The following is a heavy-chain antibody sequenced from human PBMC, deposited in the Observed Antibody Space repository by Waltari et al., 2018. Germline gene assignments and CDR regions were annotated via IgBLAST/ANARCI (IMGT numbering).Heavy chain of an antibody. Sequence: EVQLLESGGGLVQPGGSLRLSCTASGFTFNSYVVSWVRQAPGKGLEWVSAISGSGSSTYYADSVNGRFTISRDNSKNTLYLQMNSLRAEDTAMYYCAKLEWLTRYYFDYWGQGTLVTVSS. D-gene: IGHD6-19*01. CDR1: GFTFNSYV. CDR2: ISGSGSST. V-gene: IGHV3-23*01. J-gene: IGHJ4*02. CDR3: AKLEWLTRYYFDY.